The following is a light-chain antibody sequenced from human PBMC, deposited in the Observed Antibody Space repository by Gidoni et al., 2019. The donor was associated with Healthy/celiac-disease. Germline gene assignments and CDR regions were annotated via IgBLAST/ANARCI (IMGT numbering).Light chain of an antibody. CDR3: QQSYSTPLT. CDR2: AAS. J-gene: IGKJ4*01. V-gene: IGKV1-39*01. Sequence: DIQMTQSPSSLSASVGDRVTITCRASQSISSYLNWYQQKPGNAPKLLIYAASSLQSGVPSRFSGSGSVTDFTLTISSLQPEDFATYYCQQSYSTPLTFXGXTKVEIK. CDR1: QSISSY.